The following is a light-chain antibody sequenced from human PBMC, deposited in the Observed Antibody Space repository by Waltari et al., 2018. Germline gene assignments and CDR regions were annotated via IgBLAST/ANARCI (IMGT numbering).Light chain of an antibody. V-gene: IGLV2-14*03. Sequence: QSALTQPASVSGSPGQSITISCTGPRRDIGGYLYVSWYQHHPGKAPKLMIYDVSNRASGVSHRFSGPKSGNTASLTISGLQAEDEADYYCCSYTSANTWVFGGGTTLTV. CDR1: RRDIGGYLY. J-gene: IGLJ3*02. CDR2: DVS. CDR3: CSYTSANTWV.